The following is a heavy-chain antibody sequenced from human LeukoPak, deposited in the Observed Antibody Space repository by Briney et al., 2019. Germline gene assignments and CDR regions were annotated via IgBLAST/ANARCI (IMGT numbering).Heavy chain of an antibody. CDR2: MNPNSGNT. J-gene: IGHJ4*02. V-gene: IGHV1-8*01. D-gene: IGHD3-22*01. CDR3: ARGRAYYYDSSGLAPDY. CDR1: GYTFTSYD. Sequence: ASVKVSCKASGYTFTSYDINWVRQATGQGLEWMGWMNPNSGNTGYAQKFQGRDTMTRNTSISTAYMELSSLRSEDTAVYYCARGRAYYYDSSGLAPDYWGQGTLVTVSS.